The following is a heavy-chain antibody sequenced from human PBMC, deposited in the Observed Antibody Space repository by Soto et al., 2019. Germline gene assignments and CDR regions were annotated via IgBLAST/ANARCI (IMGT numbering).Heavy chain of an antibody. V-gene: IGHV3-23*01. Sequence: EVQLLESGGDLVQPGGSLRLSCAASGFTFTIFAMSWVRQSPGKGLEWVSTISGSGGSTYYADAVKGRFTISRDNSMGTLYLQMKSLRVEDTAIYYCAKELSLGSTVDLGYWGQGTLVTVSS. J-gene: IGHJ4*02. CDR2: ISGSGGST. D-gene: IGHD7-27*01. CDR3: AKELSLGSTVDLGY. CDR1: GFTFTIFA.